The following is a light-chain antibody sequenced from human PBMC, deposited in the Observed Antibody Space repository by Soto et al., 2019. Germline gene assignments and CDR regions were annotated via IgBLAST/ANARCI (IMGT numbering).Light chain of an antibody. CDR1: SGHSSGI. Sequence: QSVLTQSSSASASLGSSVKLTCTLSSGHSSGIIAWHQQQPGKAPRHLMKLEGSGSYNKGSRVPDRVSVSSSGADRYLTTSNLQYEDEADYYCETGDNNPHVVFGGGTKLTVL. CDR2: LEGSGSY. V-gene: IGLV4-60*02. CDR3: ETGDNNPHVV. J-gene: IGLJ2*01.